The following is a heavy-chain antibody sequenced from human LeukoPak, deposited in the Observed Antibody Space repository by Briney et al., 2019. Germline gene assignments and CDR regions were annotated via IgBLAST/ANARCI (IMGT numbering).Heavy chain of an antibody. CDR2: INPSGGST. D-gene: IGHD6-19*01. Sequence: ASVKVSCKASGYTFTGYYMHWVRQAPGQGLEWMGIINPSGGSTSYAQKFQGRVTMTRDMSTSTVYMELSSLRSEDTAVYYCARDKSSGWYAQPYFDYWGQGTLVTVSS. CDR1: GYTFTGYY. V-gene: IGHV1-46*01. CDR3: ARDKSSGWYAQPYFDY. J-gene: IGHJ4*02.